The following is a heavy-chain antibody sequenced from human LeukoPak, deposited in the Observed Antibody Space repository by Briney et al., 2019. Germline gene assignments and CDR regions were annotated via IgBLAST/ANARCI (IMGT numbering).Heavy chain of an antibody. D-gene: IGHD3-3*01. V-gene: IGHV7-4-1*02. CDR3: AREYYDFWSGYRPFDY. CDR2: INTNTGNP. J-gene: IGHJ4*02. Sequence: ASVKVSCKASGYTFTSYAMNWVRQAPGQGLEWMGWINTNTGNPTYAQGFTGRFVFSLDTSTSTAYLQISSLKAEDTAVYYCAREYYDFWSGYRPFDYWGQGTLVTVSS. CDR1: GYTFTSYA.